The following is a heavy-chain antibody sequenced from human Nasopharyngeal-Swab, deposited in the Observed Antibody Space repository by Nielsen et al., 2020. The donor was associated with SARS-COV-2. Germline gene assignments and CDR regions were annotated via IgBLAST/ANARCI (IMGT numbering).Heavy chain of an antibody. J-gene: IGHJ6*02. Sequence: SVTVSCKVSGYTLAELSMHLLRQAPAKGLEWTGGFDPEVVETIYAQKFQGRVTMTEDTSTDTAYMELSSLRSEDTAVYYCATGAAVAGTPISYYYYYGMDVWGQGTTVTVSS. CDR1: GYTLAELS. CDR3: ATGAAVAGTPISYYYYYGMDV. D-gene: IGHD6-19*01. V-gene: IGHV1-24*01. CDR2: FDPEVVET.